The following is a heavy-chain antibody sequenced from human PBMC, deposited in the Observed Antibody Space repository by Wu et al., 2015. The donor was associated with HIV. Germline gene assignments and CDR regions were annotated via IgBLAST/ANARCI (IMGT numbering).Heavy chain of an antibody. D-gene: IGHD5-24*01. CDR2: IIPIFGTA. V-gene: IGHV1-69*05. CDR1: GGTFSSYA. Sequence: QVQLVQSGAEVKKPGSSVKVSCKASGGTFSSYAISWVRQAPGQGLEWMGGIIPIFGTANYAQKFQGRVTITTDESTSTAYMELSSLRSEDTAVYYCASTKXMATIATYFDYWGQGTLVTVSS. CDR3: ASTKXMATIATYFDY. J-gene: IGHJ4*02.